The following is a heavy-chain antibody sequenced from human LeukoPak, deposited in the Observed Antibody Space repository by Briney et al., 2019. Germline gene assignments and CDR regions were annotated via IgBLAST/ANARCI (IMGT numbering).Heavy chain of an antibody. CDR1: GGSISSYY. CDR2: INYSGTT. Sequence: SETLSLTCPVSGGSISSYYWTWIRQPPGKGLEWIGNINYSGTTNYNPSLKSRVTISLHTSTNQFSLKLNSLTAADTAIYYCARAVRSSLCHYYYVDGWGKGSTVTVSS. J-gene: IGHJ6*03. D-gene: IGHD2-2*01. CDR3: ARAVRSSLCHYYYVDG. V-gene: IGHV4-59*01.